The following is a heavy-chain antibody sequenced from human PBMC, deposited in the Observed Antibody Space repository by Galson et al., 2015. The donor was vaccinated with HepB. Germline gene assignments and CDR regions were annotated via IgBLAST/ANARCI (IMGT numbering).Heavy chain of an antibody. J-gene: IGHJ3*02. V-gene: IGHV3-30-3*01. Sequence: SLRLSCAAFGFTFSSSVMHWVRQAPGKGLEWVAVISYDGSNNYYADSVKGRFTISRDNSKNTLYLQMDSLRAEDTAVYFCARETFIALIPTAICCGPFDIWGPGTMVTVSS. D-gene: IGHD2-2*01. CDR2: ISYDGSNN. CDR3: ARETFIALIPTAICCGPFDI. CDR1: GFTFSSSV.